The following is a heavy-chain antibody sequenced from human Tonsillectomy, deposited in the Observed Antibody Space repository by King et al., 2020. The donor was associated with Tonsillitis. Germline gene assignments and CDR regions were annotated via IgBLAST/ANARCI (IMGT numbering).Heavy chain of an antibody. D-gene: IGHD3-3*01. CDR3: ARDGGATNYYDFWSGYKYCLDY. V-gene: IGHV1-46*03. CDR1: GYTFTSYY. CDR2: INPSGGST. Sequence: VQLVESGAEVKKPGASVKVSYKASGYTFTSYYMHWVRQAPGQGLEWMGIINPSGGSTSYAQKFQGRVTMTRDTSTSTVYMELSSLRSEDTAVYYCARDGGATNYYDFWSGYKYCLDYWGQGTLVTVSS. J-gene: IGHJ4*02.